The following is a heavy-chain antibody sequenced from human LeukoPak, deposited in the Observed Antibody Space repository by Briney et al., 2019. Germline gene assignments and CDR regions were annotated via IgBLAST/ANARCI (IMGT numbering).Heavy chain of an antibody. CDR3: ARRIAAAGTNWFDP. CDR2: INPNSGGT. Sequence: ASVKVSCEASGYTFTGYYMHWVRQAPGQGLVWMGWINPNSGGTNYAQKFQGRVTMTRDTSISTAYMELSRLRSDDTAVYYCARRIAAAGTNWFDPWGQGTLVTVSS. V-gene: IGHV1-2*02. D-gene: IGHD6-13*01. J-gene: IGHJ5*02. CDR1: GYTFTGYY.